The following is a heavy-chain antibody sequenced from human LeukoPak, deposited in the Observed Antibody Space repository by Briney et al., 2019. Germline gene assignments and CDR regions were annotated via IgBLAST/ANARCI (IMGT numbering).Heavy chain of an antibody. CDR2: ISGIDT. D-gene: IGHD6-19*01. Sequence: GGSLRLSCAASGFTFSTYAMNWVRQAPGKGLEWVSTISGIDTFYADSVKGRFTISRGNSKNTLYLQMISLRAEDTAVYYCTKDAPDSGGWFFFDSRGQGTLVTVSS. CDR3: TKDAPDSGGWFFFDS. V-gene: IGHV3-23*01. CDR1: GFTFSTYA. J-gene: IGHJ4*02.